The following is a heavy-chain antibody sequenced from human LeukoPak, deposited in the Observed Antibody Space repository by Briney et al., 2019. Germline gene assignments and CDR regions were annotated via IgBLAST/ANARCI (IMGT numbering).Heavy chain of an antibody. CDR1: GYTFTGYY. J-gene: IGHJ4*02. Sequence: ASVKVSCKASGYTFTGYYMHRVRQAPGQGLEWMGWINPNSGGTNYAQKFQGRVTMTRDTSISTAYMELSRLRSDDTAVYYCARDPDSYGDIYYFDYWGQGTLVTVSS. D-gene: IGHD5-18*01. V-gene: IGHV1-2*02. CDR3: ARDPDSYGDIYYFDY. CDR2: INPNSGGT.